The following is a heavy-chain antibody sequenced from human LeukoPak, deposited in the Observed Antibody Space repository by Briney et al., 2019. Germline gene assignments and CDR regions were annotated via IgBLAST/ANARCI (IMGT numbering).Heavy chain of an antibody. V-gene: IGHV4-34*01. CDR2: INHSAST. J-gene: IGHJ1*01. D-gene: IGHD5-12*01. CDR3: ARASGYGHNYPS. CDR1: GGPFSGFY. Sequence: SETLSLTCGVYGGPFSGFYWTWIRQTPGKGLEWIGEINHSASTNYNPSLKSRVTMSVDTPNNQFSLRLTSVTAADTAAYYCARASGYGHNYPSWGQGTLVIVSS.